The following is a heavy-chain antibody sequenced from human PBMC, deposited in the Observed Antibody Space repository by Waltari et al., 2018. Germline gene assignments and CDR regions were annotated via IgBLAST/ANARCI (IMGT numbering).Heavy chain of an antibody. D-gene: IGHD3-22*01. CDR1: GFTFSRYW. V-gene: IGHV3-74*01. CDR2: SNSDGSST. CDR3: ARVATKTYSSPVPGRPYYYGMDV. J-gene: IGHJ6*02. Sequence: EEQLVESGGGLAQPGESLRLSCAASGFTFSRYWMDWVRQAQGKGLVWVSRSNSDGSSTTYADSVKGRFTISRDNAKNTLYVQMNRLRAEDTAVYYCARVATKTYSSPVPGRPYYYGMDVWGQGTTVTVSS.